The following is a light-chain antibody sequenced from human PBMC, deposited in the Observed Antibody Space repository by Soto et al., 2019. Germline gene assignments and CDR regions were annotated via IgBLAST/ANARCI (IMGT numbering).Light chain of an antibody. V-gene: IGKV3-11*01. Sequence: EVGLTQSAVTLSLSAGERATLSCRASQSVRDLAWYQQKPGQTPRLLIYDISNRATGVPARFSGSVYGTDFNLTISSLETEDFSVYYCQQFSSWVRTFGQGTKVDIK. CDR2: DIS. CDR3: QQFSSWVRT. CDR1: QSVRD. J-gene: IGKJ1*01.